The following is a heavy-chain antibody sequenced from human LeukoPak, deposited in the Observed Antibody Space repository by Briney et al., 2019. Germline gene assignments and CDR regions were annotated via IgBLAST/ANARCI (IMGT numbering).Heavy chain of an antibody. CDR3: ASSTYCGGDCYYFDY. J-gene: IGHJ4*02. V-gene: IGHV3-21*01. CDR2: ITRSSGYK. D-gene: IGHD2-21*02. Sequence: GGSLRLSCAASGFTFSTYTMTWVRQAPGKGLDWVSSITRSSGYKYYADSLKGRFTISRDNAKNSLYLQMNSLRAEDMAVYFCASSTYCGGDCYYFDYWGQGTLVTVSS. CDR1: GFTFSTYT.